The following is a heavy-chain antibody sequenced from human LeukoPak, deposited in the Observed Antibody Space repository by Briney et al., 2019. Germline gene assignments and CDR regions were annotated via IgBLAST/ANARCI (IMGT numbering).Heavy chain of an antibody. Sequence: SVKVSCKASGGTFSSYAISWVRQAPGQGLEWMGRIIPIFGTANYAQKFQGRVTITTDDSTSTAYMELSSLRSEDTAVYYCTTEAEEWLLSLPFDYWGQGTLVTVSS. CDR2: IIPIFGTA. J-gene: IGHJ4*02. CDR1: GGTFSSYA. V-gene: IGHV1-69*05. D-gene: IGHD3-3*01. CDR3: TTEAEEWLLSLPFDY.